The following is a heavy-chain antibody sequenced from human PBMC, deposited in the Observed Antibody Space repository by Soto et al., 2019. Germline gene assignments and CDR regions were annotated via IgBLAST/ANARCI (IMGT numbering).Heavy chain of an antibody. CDR1: GFTFSSYI. CDR3: AKDPNYDFWSGYSGSGWFDP. D-gene: IGHD3-3*01. Sequence: GGSLRLSCAASGFTFSSYIMNGVRQTPGKGLEWVSSISGSSSNMYYADSVKGRFTISRDNAKNSLYLQMNSLRAEDTAVYYCAKDPNYDFWSGYSGSGWFDPWGQGSLVTVSS. V-gene: IGHV3-21*01. CDR2: ISGSSSNM. J-gene: IGHJ5*02.